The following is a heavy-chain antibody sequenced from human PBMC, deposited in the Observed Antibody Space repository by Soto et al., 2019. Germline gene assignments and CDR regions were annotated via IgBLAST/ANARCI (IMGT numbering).Heavy chain of an antibody. CDR2: VSGRGGST. D-gene: IGHD4-17*01. CDR3: AKDSTVTTSLYFYYYGFDV. J-gene: IGHJ6*01. V-gene: IGHV3-23*01. CDR1: GFTFNHYA. Sequence: VQLLESGGGLVQPGGSLRLACTASGFTFNHYAMSWVRQAPGKGLEWVSAVSGRGGSTKYADSVKGRFIISRDNSNSTLYLQMASRRGEDTAVYYCAKDSTVTTSLYFYYYGFDVWGQGTTVTVSS.